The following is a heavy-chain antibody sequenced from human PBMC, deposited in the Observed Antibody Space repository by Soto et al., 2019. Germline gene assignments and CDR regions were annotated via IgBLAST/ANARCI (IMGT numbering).Heavy chain of an antibody. CDR2: IGVYNGKT. Sequence: ASVKVSCKASGYAFSHYGISWVRLAPGQGLEWMGWIGVYNGKTNYAQKLQGRVTMTTDTSTSTAYMELRSLRSDDTAVYYCARDLDGSGSYYTDFWGPGTLVTVSS. J-gene: IGHJ4*02. V-gene: IGHV1-18*01. CDR1: GYAFSHYG. CDR3: ARDLDGSGSYYTDF. D-gene: IGHD3-10*01.